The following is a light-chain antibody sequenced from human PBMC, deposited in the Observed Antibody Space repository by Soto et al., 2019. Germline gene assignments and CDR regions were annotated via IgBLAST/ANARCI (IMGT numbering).Light chain of an antibody. CDR1: YGITNY. V-gene: IGKV1-27*01. CDR3: LKYSSVPWT. Sequence: DIQVTQSPSSLSASVGDRVTITCRASYGITNYLAWYQQKPGKVPKLLISAASTLYSGVPSRFSGSGSGREFTLTISSLQPEDVGTYYCLKYSSVPWTFGQGTKVEIK. J-gene: IGKJ1*01. CDR2: AAS.